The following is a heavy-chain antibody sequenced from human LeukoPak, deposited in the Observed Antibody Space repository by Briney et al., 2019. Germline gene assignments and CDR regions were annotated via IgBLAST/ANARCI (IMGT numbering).Heavy chain of an antibody. J-gene: IGHJ5*02. CDR1: NGSMTSDSYY. CDR3: ARLWIVATWLDA. Sequence: SETLSLTCTVSNGSMTSDSYYWAWVRQPPGKGLEWIGTIFYSGKTYYSASLKSRVAVSLDTSKKNFSLRLSSVTAADTAVYYCARLWIVATWLDAWGQGALVTVSS. D-gene: IGHD2-2*03. CDR2: IFYSGKT. V-gene: IGHV4-39*02.